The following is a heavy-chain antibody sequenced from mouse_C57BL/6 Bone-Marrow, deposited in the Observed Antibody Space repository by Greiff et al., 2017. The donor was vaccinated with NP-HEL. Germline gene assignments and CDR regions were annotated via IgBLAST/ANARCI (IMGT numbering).Heavy chain of an antibody. CDR1: GIDFSRYW. Sequence: EVMLVESGGGLVQPGGSLKLSCAASGIDFSRYWMSWVRRAPGKGLEWIGEINPDSSTINYAPSLKDKFIISRDNAKNTLYLQMSKVRSEDTALYYCARRYYGSSPYWYFDVWGTGTTVTVSS. CDR3: ARRYYGSSPYWYFDV. J-gene: IGHJ1*03. V-gene: IGHV4-1*01. D-gene: IGHD1-1*01. CDR2: INPDSSTI.